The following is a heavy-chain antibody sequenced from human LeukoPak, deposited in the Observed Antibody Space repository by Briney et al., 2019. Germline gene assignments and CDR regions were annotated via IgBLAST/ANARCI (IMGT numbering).Heavy chain of an antibody. V-gene: IGHV3-66*01. J-gene: IGHJ3*02. Sequence: PGGSLRLSCVTSGFSVSNNYMSWVRQAPGKGLEWVSVISSAGGTYYADSVKARFTISRDNSKNTLYLQMNSLRAEDTAVYYCAGDPLAFASWYFPYAFDIWGQGTMVTVSS. D-gene: IGHD6-13*01. CDR2: ISSAGGT. CDR1: GFSVSNNY. CDR3: AGDPLAFASWYFPYAFDI.